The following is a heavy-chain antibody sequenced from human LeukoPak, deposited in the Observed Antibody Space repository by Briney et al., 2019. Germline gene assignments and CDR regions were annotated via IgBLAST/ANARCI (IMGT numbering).Heavy chain of an antibody. CDR2: ISGSGGST. CDR1: GFTFSNYA. CDR3: AKTYDFWSGYFHYFDY. D-gene: IGHD3-3*01. Sequence: GGSLRLSCAASGFTFSNYAMSWVRQAPGKGLEWVSAISGSGGSTYYADSVKGRFTISRDNSKNTLYLQMNSLRAEDTAVYYCAKTYDFWSGYFHYFDYWGQGTLVTVSS. V-gene: IGHV3-23*01. J-gene: IGHJ4*02.